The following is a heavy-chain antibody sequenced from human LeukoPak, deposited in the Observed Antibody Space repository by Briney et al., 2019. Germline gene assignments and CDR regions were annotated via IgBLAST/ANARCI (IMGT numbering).Heavy chain of an antibody. V-gene: IGHV3-53*01. D-gene: IGHD4-17*01. J-gene: IGHJ4*02. CDR1: GLTVSSNY. CDR3: ARESRPNGAFDY. Sequence: GGSLRLSCAASGLTVSSNYMNWVRQAPGKGLEWVSVIYSGGNIYYTDSVKGRFTISRDNSKNSLYLQMNSLRAEDTAVYYCARESRPNGAFDYWGQGTLVTVS. CDR2: IYSGGNI.